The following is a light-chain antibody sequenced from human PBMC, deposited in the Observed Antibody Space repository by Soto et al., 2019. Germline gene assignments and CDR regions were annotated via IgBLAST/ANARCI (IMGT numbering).Light chain of an antibody. Sequence: DIPMTQSPSTLSASVGDRVTITCRASESITNRLAWYQQKPGKAPKVLIYDAYNLQSGVPSRFSGSGFGTEFILTISSLQPDDFATYSCQHYGGLWTFGQGTKVDIK. CDR1: ESITNR. V-gene: IGKV1-5*01. J-gene: IGKJ1*01. CDR3: QHYGGLWT. CDR2: DAY.